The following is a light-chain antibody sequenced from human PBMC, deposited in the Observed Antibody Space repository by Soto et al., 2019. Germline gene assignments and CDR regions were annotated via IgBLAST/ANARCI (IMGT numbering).Light chain of an antibody. CDR1: QSVSSSY. J-gene: IGKJ1*01. Sequence: EIVLTQSPGTLSLSPGERATLSCRASQSVSSSYIAWYQQKRGQAPRLLIYGASSRATGITDRFSGSGSGTDLTLTISSLEPEDFAVYYCQQYYNSPWTFGQGTEVEIK. CDR3: QQYYNSPWT. CDR2: GAS. V-gene: IGKV3-20*01.